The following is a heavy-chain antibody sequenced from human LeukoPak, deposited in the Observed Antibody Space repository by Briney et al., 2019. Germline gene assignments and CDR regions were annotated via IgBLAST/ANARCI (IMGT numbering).Heavy chain of an antibody. V-gene: IGHV3-23*01. CDR3: AKEYSSSWYDFGFDY. CDR1: GFTFSSYA. D-gene: IGHD6-13*01. CDR2: ISSSGGIT. Sequence: GGSLRLSCAVSGFTFSSYAMSWVRQAPGKGLEWVSAISSSGGITYYADSVKGRFTISRDNSKNTLYLQMNSLRAEDTAVYYCAKEYSSSWYDFGFDYWGQGTLVTVSS. J-gene: IGHJ4*02.